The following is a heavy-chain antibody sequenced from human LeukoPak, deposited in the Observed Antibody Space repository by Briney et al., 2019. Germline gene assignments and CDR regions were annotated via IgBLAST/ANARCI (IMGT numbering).Heavy chain of an antibody. CDR3: ARSLYYDSCGYTY. D-gene: IGHD3-22*01. V-gene: IGHV1-2*02. Sequence: GASVKASCKASGYTFTGYYMHWVRQAPGQGLEWVGWINPNSGGTNYAQKFQGRVTMTRDTSISTAYMELSRLRSDDTAVYYCARSLYYDSCGYTYWGQGTLVTVSS. J-gene: IGHJ4*02. CDR1: GYTFTGYY. CDR2: INPNSGGT.